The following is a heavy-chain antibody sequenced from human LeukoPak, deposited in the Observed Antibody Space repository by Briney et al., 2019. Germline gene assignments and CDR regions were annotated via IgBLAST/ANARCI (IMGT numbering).Heavy chain of an antibody. CDR3: ARVDRRGYSDYTAILPDY. V-gene: IGHV5-51*01. D-gene: IGHD5-12*01. CDR2: IYPHDSET. J-gene: IGHJ4*02. Sequence: GESLKISCQGSGYNFISNWIGWVRQTPGKGLEFLGIIYPHDSETIYSPSFQGQVTVSADKSISTAYLQRNSLKASDTAMYYCARVDRRGYSDYTAILPDYWGQGTLVTVSS. CDR1: GYNFISNW.